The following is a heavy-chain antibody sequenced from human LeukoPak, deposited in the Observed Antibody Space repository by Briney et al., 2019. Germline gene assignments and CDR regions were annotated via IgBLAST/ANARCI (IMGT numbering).Heavy chain of an antibody. CDR3: ARGGVINLLYYYYGMDV. Sequence: SETLSLTCTVSGGSISSGDYYCSWIRQPPGRGLEWIGYIYYSGSTYYNPSLKSRVTISVDTSKNQFSLKLSSVTAADTAVYYCARGGVINLLYYYYGMDVWGKGTTVTVSS. D-gene: IGHD3-10*01. J-gene: IGHJ6*04. V-gene: IGHV4-30-4*01. CDR2: IYYSGST. CDR1: GGSISSGDYY.